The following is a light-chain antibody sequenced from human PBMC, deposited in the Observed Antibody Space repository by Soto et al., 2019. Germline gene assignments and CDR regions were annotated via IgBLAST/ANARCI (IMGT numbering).Light chain of an antibody. CDR2: GAS. Sequence: IVMTQSPATLSVSPGERATLSCRASQSVSSNLAWYQQKPGQGPRLLIYGASTRATGIPARFSGSGSGTEFTLTISSLQSEDFAVYYCQQYNYWPPTFGQGTKVEIK. J-gene: IGKJ1*01. CDR1: QSVSSN. CDR3: QQYNYWPPT. V-gene: IGKV3-15*01.